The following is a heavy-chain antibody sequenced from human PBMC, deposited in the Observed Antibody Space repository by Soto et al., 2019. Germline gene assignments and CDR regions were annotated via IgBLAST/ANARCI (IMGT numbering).Heavy chain of an antibody. CDR1: GYTFTSYY. J-gene: IGHJ5*02. D-gene: IGHD6-13*01. V-gene: IGHV1-46*01. Sequence: ASVNVSCKSSGYTFTSYYIHWVRQAPGQGLEWMGIINPSGGSTSYAQKFQGRVTMTRDTSTSTVYMELSSLRSEDTAVYYCARSAAAGTAWGQGTLVTVSS. CDR3: ARSAAAGTA. CDR2: INPSGGST.